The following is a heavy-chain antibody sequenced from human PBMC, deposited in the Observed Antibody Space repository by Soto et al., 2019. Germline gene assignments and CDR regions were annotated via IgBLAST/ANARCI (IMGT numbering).Heavy chain of an antibody. D-gene: IGHD3-9*01. CDR1: GYTFTSYC. J-gene: IGHJ4*02. CDR2: ISAYNGNT. CDR3: ARDDGDILTLPCDY. Sequence: ASVKVSCKASGYTFTSYCISWVRQAPGQGLEWMGWISAYNGNTNYAQKLQGRVTMTTDTSTSTAYMELRSLRSDDTAVYYCARDDGDILTLPCDYWGQGTLVTVSS. V-gene: IGHV1-18*01.